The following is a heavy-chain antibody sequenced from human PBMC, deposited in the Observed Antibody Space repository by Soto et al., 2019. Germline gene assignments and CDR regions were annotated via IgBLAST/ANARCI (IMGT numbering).Heavy chain of an antibody. J-gene: IGHJ4*02. D-gene: IGHD3-22*01. Sequence: ASVKVSCKTSGYTFTNFGISWVRQAPGQGLEWMGWVTTDKGKTTYAQKLQGRVTMTTDTSTSTAYMELRSLRSDDTAVYYCARGVHYYDSSGNTFFDYWGQGTLVTVSS. CDR2: VTTDKGKT. V-gene: IGHV1-18*01. CDR1: GYTFTNFG. CDR3: ARGVHYYDSSGNTFFDY.